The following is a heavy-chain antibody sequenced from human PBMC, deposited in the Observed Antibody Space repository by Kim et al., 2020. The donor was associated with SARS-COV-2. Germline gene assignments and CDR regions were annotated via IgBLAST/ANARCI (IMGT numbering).Heavy chain of an antibody. D-gene: IGHD1-26*01. CDR3: ARETGRSGSYYTYYH. Sequence: GGSLRLSCIASGFTFNSYNMNWVRQTPGKGLEWVSYISSSSGTIYYAESVKGRFTVSRDNAKDSMYLQMNSLRDEDSAVYYCARETGRSGSYYTYYHWGQGTLVTVSS. V-gene: IGHV3-48*02. CDR1: GFTFNSYN. CDR2: ISSSSGTI. J-gene: IGHJ4*02.